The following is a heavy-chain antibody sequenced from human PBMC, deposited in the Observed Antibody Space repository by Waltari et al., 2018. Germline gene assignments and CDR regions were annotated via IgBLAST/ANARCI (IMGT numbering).Heavy chain of an antibody. J-gene: IGHJ4*02. CDR2: IRWDGGST. CDR1: GFTFDDYA. CDR3: AKPNLCSSWTTLDY. Sequence: EVQLVESGGVVVQPGGSLRLSCAASGFTFDDYAMHWGRQAPGKGLEWVSLIRWDGGSTYYADSVKGRFTISRDNSKNSLYLQMNSLRAEDTALYYCAKPNLCSSWTTLDYWGQGTLVTVSS. D-gene: IGHD6-13*01. V-gene: IGHV3-43D*04.